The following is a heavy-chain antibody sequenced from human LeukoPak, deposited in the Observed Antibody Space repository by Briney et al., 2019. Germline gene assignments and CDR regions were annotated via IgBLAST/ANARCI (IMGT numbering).Heavy chain of an antibody. CDR2: AYYKSKWIT. CDR3: ARGYWAHGMNV. D-gene: IGHD6-13*01. V-gene: IGHV6-1*01. CDR1: GDSVSSDTTA. Sequence: SQTLSHTCAISGDSVSSDTTAWNWIRHSPTRGLEWLGRAYYKSKWITYYAVSVRSRITVNPNTSNNQFSLRLNSVTPEDTAVYYCARGYWAHGMNVWGPGTTVTVSS. J-gene: IGHJ6*02.